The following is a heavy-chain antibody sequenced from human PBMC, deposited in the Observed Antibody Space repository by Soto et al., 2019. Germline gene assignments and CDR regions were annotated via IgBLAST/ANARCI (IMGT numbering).Heavy chain of an antibody. CDR3: TTDSDSSIIVVRFDY. CDR1: GFTFPNAW. V-gene: IGHV3-15*07. D-gene: IGHD3-22*01. J-gene: IGHJ4*02. CDR2: IKSKTAGGTT. Sequence: EVQLVESGGGLVKPGGSLRLSCAASGFTFPNAWINWVRKAPGKGLEWVGRIKSKTAGGTTDYAAPVKGRFAVSRDDSRNMVYLQMNNLKTEDTGIYYCTTDSDSSIIVVRFDYWGQGTVVTVSS.